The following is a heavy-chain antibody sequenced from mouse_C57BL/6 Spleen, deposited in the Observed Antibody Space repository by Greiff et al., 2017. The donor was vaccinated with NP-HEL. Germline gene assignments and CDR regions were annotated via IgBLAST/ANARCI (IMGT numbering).Heavy chain of an antibody. CDR2: INPNNGGT. Sequence: EVKLMESGPELVKPGASVKIPCKASGYTFTDYNMDWVKQSHGKSLEWIGDINPNNGGTIYNQKFKGKATLTVDKSSSTAYMELRSLTSEDTAVYYCASLLFAYWGQGTLVTVSA. J-gene: IGHJ3*01. V-gene: IGHV1-18*01. CDR3: ASLLFAY. CDR1: GYTFTDYN.